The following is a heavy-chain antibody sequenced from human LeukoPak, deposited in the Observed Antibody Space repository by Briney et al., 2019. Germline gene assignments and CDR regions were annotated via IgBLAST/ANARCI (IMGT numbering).Heavy chain of an antibody. V-gene: IGHV4-59*12. Sequence: SETLSLTCTVSGGSISSYYWSWIRQPPGKGLEWIGYIYYSGSTNYNPSLKSRVTISVDTSKNQFSLNLSSVTAADTAVYYCARDQGDCSGGSCYTSEYFQHWGHGTLVTVSS. J-gene: IGHJ1*01. CDR1: GGSISSYY. D-gene: IGHD2-15*01. CDR2: IYYSGST. CDR3: ARDQGDCSGGSCYTSEYFQH.